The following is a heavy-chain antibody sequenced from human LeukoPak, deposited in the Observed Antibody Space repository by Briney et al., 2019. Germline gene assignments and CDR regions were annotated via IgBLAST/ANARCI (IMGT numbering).Heavy chain of an antibody. J-gene: IGHJ6*03. Sequence: GGSLRLSCAASGFTFSSYTMNWVRQAPGKGLEWVSSISTSSIYIYYADSVKGRFTISRDNAKNSLYLQMNSLRAEDTAVYYCARRLRVWETNHYYYYMDVWGKGATVTISS. CDR2: ISTSSIYI. D-gene: IGHD1-26*01. CDR1: GFTFSSYT. V-gene: IGHV3-21*01. CDR3: ARRLRVWETNHYYYYMDV.